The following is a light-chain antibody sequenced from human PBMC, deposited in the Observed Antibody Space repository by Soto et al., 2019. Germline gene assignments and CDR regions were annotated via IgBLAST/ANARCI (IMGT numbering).Light chain of an antibody. J-gene: IGKJ1*01. V-gene: IGKV1-9*01. CDR3: QQLQSYPRT. CDR1: QAISSY. CDR2: VAS. Sequence: DIQLTQSPSFLSASVGDRFTITCRASQAISSYLAWYQQKPGKAPRLLIYVASTLQSGVPSRFSGSGSGTEFTLTISSLQPEDFASYYCQQLQSYPRTFGQGTKVEIK.